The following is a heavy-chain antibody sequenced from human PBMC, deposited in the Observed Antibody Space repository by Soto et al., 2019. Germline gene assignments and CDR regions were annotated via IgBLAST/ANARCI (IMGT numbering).Heavy chain of an antibody. V-gene: IGHV1-69*02. CDR3: ANNSGSGSTHFDY. CDR2: VIPMVGMS. Sequence: QVQLVQSGAEVKKPGSSVKVSCTASGGTFSYYTISWVRQAPGQGLEWMGRVIPMVGMSSYAQKFQGRVTITADKSTSTVYMVLSSLRSEDTAVYSCANNSGSGSTHFDYWGQGTLVTVSS. J-gene: IGHJ4*02. D-gene: IGHD3-10*01. CDR1: GGTFSYYT.